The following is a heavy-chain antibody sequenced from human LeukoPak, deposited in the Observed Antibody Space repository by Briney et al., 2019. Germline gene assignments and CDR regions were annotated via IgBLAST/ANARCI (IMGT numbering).Heavy chain of an antibody. V-gene: IGHV1-46*01. CDR3: ARSCSSTSCYDGGFDY. CDR1: GYTFTSYY. J-gene: IGHJ4*02. Sequence: ASVKVSCKASGYTFTSYYMHWVRQAPGQGLEWMGIINPSGGSTSYAQKFQGRVTMTRDTSTSTVYMELSSLRSEDTAAYYCARSCSSTSCYDGGFDYWGQGTLVTVSS. D-gene: IGHD2-2*01. CDR2: INPSGGST.